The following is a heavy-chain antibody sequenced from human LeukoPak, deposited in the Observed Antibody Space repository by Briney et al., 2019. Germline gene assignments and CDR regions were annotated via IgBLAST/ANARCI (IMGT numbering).Heavy chain of an antibody. CDR3: ARLDLGRGRAQRGYFDY. J-gene: IGHJ4*02. Sequence: PSETPSLTCTVSGGSISSGDYYWSWIRQPPGQGLEWIGYIYYSGSTNFNPSLKSRVTISVDTSKNQFSLKLSSVTAADTAVYYCARLDLGRGRAQRGYFDYWGQGTLVTVSS. D-gene: IGHD3-10*01. CDR2: IYYSGST. V-gene: IGHV4-30-4*08. CDR1: GGSISSGDYY.